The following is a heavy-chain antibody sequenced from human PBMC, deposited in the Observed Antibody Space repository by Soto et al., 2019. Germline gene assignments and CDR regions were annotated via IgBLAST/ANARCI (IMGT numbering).Heavy chain of an antibody. D-gene: IGHD2-15*01. Sequence: ASVKVSCKASGYTFTGYYMHWVRQAPGQGLEWMGWINPNSGGTNYAQKFQGWVTMTRDTSISTAYMELSRLRSDDTAVYYCASAYCSGGSCYPYDAFDIWGQGTMVTVSS. CDR2: INPNSGGT. CDR1: GYTFTGYY. CDR3: ASAYCSGGSCYPYDAFDI. J-gene: IGHJ3*02. V-gene: IGHV1-2*04.